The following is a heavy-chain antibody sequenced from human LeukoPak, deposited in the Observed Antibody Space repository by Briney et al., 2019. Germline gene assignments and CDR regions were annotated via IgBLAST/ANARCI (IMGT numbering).Heavy chain of an antibody. V-gene: IGHV1-8*02. Sequence: ASVKVSCKASGYTFTSYGISWVRQAPGQGLEWMGWMNPNSGNTGYAQKFQGRVTMTRNTSISTAYMELSSLRSEDTAVYYCARGLGGSSSLTGWGQGTLVTVSS. CDR1: GYTFTSYG. CDR3: ARGLGGSSSLTG. CDR2: MNPNSGNT. D-gene: IGHD6-13*01. J-gene: IGHJ4*02.